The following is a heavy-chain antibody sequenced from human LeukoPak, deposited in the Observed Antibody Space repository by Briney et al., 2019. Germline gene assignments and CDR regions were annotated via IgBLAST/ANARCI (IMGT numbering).Heavy chain of an antibody. CDR3: TRLAGLDYYGTSGGNAFDF. J-gene: IGHJ3*01. Sequence: PGGSLRLSCAVSGFAFSSSWMTWVRQAPGKGLEWVSGLSASSINIYYRESVKGRFTVSRDSSKNTLYLQMNSLTVEDTAVYYCTRLAGLDYYGTSGGNAFDFWGLGTLVTVSS. D-gene: IGHD3-10*01. CDR2: LSASSINI. CDR1: GFAFSSSW. V-gene: IGHV3-23*01.